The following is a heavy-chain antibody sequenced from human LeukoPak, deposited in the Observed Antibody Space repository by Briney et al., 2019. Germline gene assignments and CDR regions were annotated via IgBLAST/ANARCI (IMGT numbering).Heavy chain of an antibody. Sequence: PGGSLRLSCAASGFTFSSYGMRWVRQAPGKGLEWVAVIWYDGSNKYYADSVKGRFTISRDNSKNTLYLQMNSLRAEDTAVYYCAREEYYYDSSGYYSAYYFDYWGQGTLVTVSS. J-gene: IGHJ4*02. V-gene: IGHV3-33*01. D-gene: IGHD3-22*01. CDR3: AREEYYYDSSGYYSAYYFDY. CDR1: GFTFSSYG. CDR2: IWYDGSNK.